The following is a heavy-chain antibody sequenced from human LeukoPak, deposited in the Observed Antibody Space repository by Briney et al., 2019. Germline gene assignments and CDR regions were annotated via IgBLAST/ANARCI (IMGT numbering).Heavy chain of an antibody. CDR1: GFTFSSYA. J-gene: IGHJ3*02. CDR3: ARDADTTIFGVGNDAFDI. D-gene: IGHD3-3*01. Sequence: LRLSCAASGFTFSSYAMSWVRQAPGKGLEWIGYIYYSGSTYYNPSLKSRVTISVDTSKNQFSLKLSSVTAADTAVYYCARDADTTIFGVGNDAFDIWGQGTMVTVSS. CDR2: IYYSGST. V-gene: IGHV4-30-4*08.